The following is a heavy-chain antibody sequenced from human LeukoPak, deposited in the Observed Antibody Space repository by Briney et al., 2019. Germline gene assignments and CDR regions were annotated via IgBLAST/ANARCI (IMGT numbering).Heavy chain of an antibody. V-gene: IGHV3-23*01. CDR1: GFTFTSYS. CDR3: AKKAQYNGNYPLDY. CDR2: TSDRGDYT. Sequence: GGSLRLSCAASGFTFTSYSMSWVRQAPGKGLEWVSGTSDRGDYTYYADSVKGRFSISRDNSKNTLYLQMNSLRAEDTALYFCAKKAQYNGNYPLDYWGQGTLVTVSS. J-gene: IGHJ4*02. D-gene: IGHD1-26*01.